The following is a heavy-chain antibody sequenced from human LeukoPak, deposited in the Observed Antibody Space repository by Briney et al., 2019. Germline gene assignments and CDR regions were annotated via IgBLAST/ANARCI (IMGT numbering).Heavy chain of an antibody. CDR3: VRVAKERVGGVYYFDY. Sequence: GGSLRLSCAASGFTFSSYSMNWVRQAPGKGLEWVSSISSSSSYIYYADSVKGRFTISRDNAKNSLYLQMNSLRAGDTAVYYCVRVAKERVGGVYYFDYWGQGTPVTVSS. CDR2: ISSSSSYI. CDR1: GFTFSSYS. D-gene: IGHD1-1*01. V-gene: IGHV3-21*01. J-gene: IGHJ4*02.